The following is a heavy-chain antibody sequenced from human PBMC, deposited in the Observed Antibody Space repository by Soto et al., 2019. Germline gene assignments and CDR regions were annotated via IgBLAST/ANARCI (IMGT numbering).Heavy chain of an antibody. J-gene: IGHJ6*02. CDR2: MSPNSGNT. CDR3: ARASPLTIFGVVTLYYYYGMDV. V-gene: IGHV1-8*01. Sequence: ASVKVSCKASGYTFTSYDINWVRQATGQGLEWMGWMSPNSGNTGYAQKFQGRVTMTRNTSISTAYMELSSLRSEDTAVYYCARASPLTIFGVVTLYYYYGMDVWGQGTTVTVSS. CDR1: GYTFTSYD. D-gene: IGHD3-3*01.